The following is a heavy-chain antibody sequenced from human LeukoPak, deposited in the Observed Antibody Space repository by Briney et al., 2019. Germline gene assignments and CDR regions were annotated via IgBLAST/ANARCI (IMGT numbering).Heavy chain of an antibody. V-gene: IGHV1-18*01. CDR1: GYTFTSYG. Sequence: GASVKVSCKASGYTFTSYGISWVRQAPGQGLEWMGWISAYNGNTNYAQKLQGRVTMTTDTSTSTAYMELRSLRSDDTAVYYCARDVTIFGVVIRVDAFDIWGQGTMVTVSS. J-gene: IGHJ3*02. CDR3: ARDVTIFGVVIRVDAFDI. CDR2: ISAYNGNT. D-gene: IGHD3-3*01.